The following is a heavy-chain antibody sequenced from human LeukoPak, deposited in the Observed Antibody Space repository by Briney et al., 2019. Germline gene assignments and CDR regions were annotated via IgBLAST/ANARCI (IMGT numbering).Heavy chain of an antibody. V-gene: IGHV3-48*03. CDR2: ISSSGSTI. CDR3: AELGITMIGGV. Sequence: GRSLRLSCAASGFTFSNYALHWVRQAPGKGLEWVSYISSSGSTIYYADSVKGRFTISRDNAKNSLYLQMNSLRAEDTAVYYCAELGITMIGGVWGKGTTVTISS. CDR1: GFTFSNYA. D-gene: IGHD3-10*02. J-gene: IGHJ6*04.